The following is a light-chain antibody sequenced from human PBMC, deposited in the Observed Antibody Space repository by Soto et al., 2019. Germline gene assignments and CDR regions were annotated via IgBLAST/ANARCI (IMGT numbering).Light chain of an antibody. CDR1: SSDVGGYNY. CDR3: SSYTSSSTYV. CDR2: DVS. V-gene: IGLV2-14*01. J-gene: IGLJ1*01. Sequence: QSVLAQPASVCGSPGQSIAISCTGTSSDVGGYNYVSWYQQHPGKAPKLMVYDVSNRPSGVSNRFYGSKSGNTASLTISGLQTEDEADYYCSSYTSSSTYVFGTGTKVTVL.